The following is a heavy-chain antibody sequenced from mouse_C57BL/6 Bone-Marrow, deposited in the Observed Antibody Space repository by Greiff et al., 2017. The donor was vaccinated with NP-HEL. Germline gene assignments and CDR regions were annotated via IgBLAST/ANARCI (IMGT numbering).Heavy chain of an antibody. CDR3: TSLYGSSYGYAMDY. J-gene: IGHJ4*01. CDR1: GFTFSSYA. Sequence: EVQLVESGEGLVKPGGSLKLSCAASGFTFSSYAMSWVRQTPEKRLEWVAYISSGGDYIYYADTVKGRFTISRDNARNTLYLQMSSLKSEDTAMYYCTSLYGSSYGYAMDYWGQGTSVTVSS. CDR2: ISSGGDYI. D-gene: IGHD1-1*01. V-gene: IGHV5-9-1*02.